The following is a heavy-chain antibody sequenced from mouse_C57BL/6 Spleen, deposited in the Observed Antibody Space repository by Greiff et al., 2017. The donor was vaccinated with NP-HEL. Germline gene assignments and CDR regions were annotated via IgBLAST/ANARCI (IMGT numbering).Heavy chain of an antibody. V-gene: IGHV1-50*01. Sequence: QVQLQQPGAELVKPGASVKLSCKASGYTFTSYWMQWVKQRPGQGLEWIGEIDPSDSYTNYKQKFKGKATLTVDTSSSTTYMQLSSLTSEDSSVYYCAIITTVVAKYFDYWGQGTTLTVSS. CDR3: AIITTVVAKYFDY. J-gene: IGHJ2*01. CDR2: IDPSDSYT. D-gene: IGHD1-1*01. CDR1: GYTFTSYW.